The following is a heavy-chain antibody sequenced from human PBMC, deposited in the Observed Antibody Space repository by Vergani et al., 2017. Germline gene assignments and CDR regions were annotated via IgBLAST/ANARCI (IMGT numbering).Heavy chain of an antibody. V-gene: IGHV3-23*01. CDR1: GFTFNHYA. Sequence: EVQLLESGGDLVQPGGSLRLSCAASGFTFNHYAMNWVRQAPGKGLEWVSGISGRGGSTYHAGPVKGRCTISRDSSKNPLYLQMNSLSAGDTAVYYCAKANPRNSGYDYLYYYHAMDVWGQGTTVTVSS. D-gene: IGHD5-12*01. CDR2: ISGRGGST. CDR3: AKANPRNSGYDYLYYYHAMDV. J-gene: IGHJ6*02.